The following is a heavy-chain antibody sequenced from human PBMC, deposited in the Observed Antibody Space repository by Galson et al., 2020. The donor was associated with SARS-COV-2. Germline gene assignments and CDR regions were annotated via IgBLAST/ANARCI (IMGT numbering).Heavy chain of an antibody. Sequence: SETLSLTCTVSGGSNSSGGYYWSWIRQHPGKGLEWIGYIYYSGSTYYNPSLKSRVTISVDTSKNQFSLKLSSVTAADTAVYYCARGRIVVPAAANWFDPWGQGTLVTVSS. D-gene: IGHD2-2*01. V-gene: IGHV4-31*03. J-gene: IGHJ5*02. CDR1: GGSNSSGGYY. CDR3: ARGRIVVPAAANWFDP. CDR2: IYYSGST.